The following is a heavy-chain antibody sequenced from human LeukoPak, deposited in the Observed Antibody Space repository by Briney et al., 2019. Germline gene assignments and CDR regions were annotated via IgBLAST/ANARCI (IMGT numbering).Heavy chain of an antibody. CDR1: GYSFTSHY. CDR3: ARDNSVGDVAWWFDP. D-gene: IGHD1-26*01. V-gene: IGHV1-46*01. J-gene: IGHJ5*02. Sequence: ASVKVSCKAPGYSFTSHYMHWVRQAPGQGLEWLGLINPSGSSTLYAQKFQGRITMTRDMSTTTDYMELSSLTYDDTAVYYCARDNSVGDVAWWFDPWGQGTLVTVSS. CDR2: INPSGSST.